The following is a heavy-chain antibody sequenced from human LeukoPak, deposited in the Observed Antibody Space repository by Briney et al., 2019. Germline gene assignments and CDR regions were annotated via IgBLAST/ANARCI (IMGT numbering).Heavy chain of an antibody. CDR3: AREGRWLQLGNDY. J-gene: IGHJ4*02. CDR2: IYTSGST. CDR1: GVSISSYY. V-gene: IGHV4-4*07. D-gene: IGHD5-24*01. Sequence: SETLSLTCTVSGVSISSYYWSWIRQPAGKGLEGVGRIYTSGSTNYNPSLKSRVTMSVDTSKNQFSLKLSSVTAADTAVYYCAREGRWLQLGNDYWGQGTPVTVSS.